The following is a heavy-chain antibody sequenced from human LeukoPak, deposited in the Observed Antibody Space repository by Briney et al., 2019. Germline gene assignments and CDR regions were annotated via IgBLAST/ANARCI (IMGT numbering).Heavy chain of an antibody. CDR2: INQDGSEI. V-gene: IGHV3-7*01. J-gene: IGHJ3*02. CDR3: ATSRMRGAFDI. D-gene: IGHD3-10*01. CDR1: GYPFSNFW. Sequence: GGSLRLSCGASGYPFSNFWMTWVRQAPGKGLEWLTNINQDGSEIYYVDSVKGRFIISRDNAKNSLYLQMNSLRVDDMAVYYCATSRMRGAFDIWGQGIMVTVSS.